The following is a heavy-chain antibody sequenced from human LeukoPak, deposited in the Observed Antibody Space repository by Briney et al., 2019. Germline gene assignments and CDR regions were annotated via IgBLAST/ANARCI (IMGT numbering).Heavy chain of an antibody. V-gene: IGHV3-48*03. J-gene: IGHJ3*02. CDR2: ISSRSSTI. D-gene: IGHD3-16*01. CDR1: GFTFSSYE. Sequence: GGSLRLSCAASGFTFSSYELYWVRQAPGKRLEWISYISSRSSTIKYADSVRGRFTISRADARESLFLQMNSLRAEDTAIYYCGASRQYVGAFDIWGQGTLVTVSS. CDR3: GASRQYVGAFDI.